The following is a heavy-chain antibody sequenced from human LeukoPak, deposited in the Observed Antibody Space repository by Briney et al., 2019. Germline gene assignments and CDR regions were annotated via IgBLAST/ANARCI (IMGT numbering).Heavy chain of an antibody. D-gene: IGHD5-12*01. CDR1: GFIFDDFT. Sequence: PRGSLRLSCAASGFIFDDFTIHWVRHVPGRGLEWGSLINWDGGTTYYADSVKGRFTISRDNSKNSLYLQMDSPTTEDTAFYYCAKGDVDSPMNFYHWGQGTLVTVSS. CDR2: INWDGGTT. V-gene: IGHV3-43*01. CDR3: AKGDVDSPMNFYH. J-gene: IGHJ4*02.